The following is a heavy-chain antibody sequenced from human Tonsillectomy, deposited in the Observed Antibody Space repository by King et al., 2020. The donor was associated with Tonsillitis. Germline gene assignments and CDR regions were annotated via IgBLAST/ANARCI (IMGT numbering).Heavy chain of an antibody. CDR2: INSDGSST. Sequence: VQLVESGGGLVQPGGSLRLSCAASGFTFSSYWMHWVRQAPGKGLVWVSRINSDGSSTSYADSVKGRFTISRDNAKNTLYLQMNSLRAEDTAVYYCASRDHYGSGSYYYYGMDVWGQGTTVTVSS. V-gene: IGHV3-74*01. CDR3: ASRDHYGSGSYYYYGMDV. CDR1: GFTFSSYW. J-gene: IGHJ6*02. D-gene: IGHD3-10*01.